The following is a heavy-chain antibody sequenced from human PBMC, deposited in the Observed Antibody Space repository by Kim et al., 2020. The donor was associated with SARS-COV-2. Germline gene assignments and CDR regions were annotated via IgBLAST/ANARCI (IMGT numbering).Heavy chain of an antibody. Sequence: GGSLRLSCAASGFTFSSYGMHWVRQAPGKGLEWVAVIWYDGSNKYYADSVKGRFTISRDNSKNTLYLQMNSLRAEDTAVYYCARFGIGESPPYYYGMDVWGQGTTVTVSS. CDR2: IWYDGSNK. CDR1: GFTFSSYG. V-gene: IGHV3-33*01. CDR3: ARFGIGESPPYYYGMDV. J-gene: IGHJ6*02. D-gene: IGHD3-10*01.